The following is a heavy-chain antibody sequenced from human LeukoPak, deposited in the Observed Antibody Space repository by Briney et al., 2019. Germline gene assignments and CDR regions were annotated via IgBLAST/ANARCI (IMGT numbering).Heavy chain of an antibody. V-gene: IGHV4-4*07. J-gene: IGHJ3*02. D-gene: IGHD3-9*01. CDR3: ARDMDANYDILTGYFFGEGRADAFDI. CDR1: GGSMSSYY. Sequence: KPSETLSLTCTVSGGSMSSYYWSWMRQPAGKGREGIGRIYSCWCTNYNPSLKSRVTMSVDTSKNQFSLKLSSVTAADTAVYYCARDMDANYDILTGYFFGEGRADAFDIWGQGTMVTVSS. CDR2: IYSCWCT.